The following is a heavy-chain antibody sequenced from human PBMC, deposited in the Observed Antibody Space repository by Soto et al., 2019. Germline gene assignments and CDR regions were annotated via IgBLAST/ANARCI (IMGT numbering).Heavy chain of an antibody. D-gene: IGHD3-22*01. CDR3: ARSHLYYDSSGYPDY. Sequence: GGSLRLSCAASGFTFSSYAMSWVRQAPGKGLEWVSAISGSGGTIYYADSVKGRFTISRDNAKNSLYLQMNSLRAEDTAVYYCARSHLYYDSSGYPDYWGQGTLVTVSS. V-gene: IGHV3-23*01. CDR1: GFTFSSYA. CDR2: ISGSGGTI. J-gene: IGHJ4*02.